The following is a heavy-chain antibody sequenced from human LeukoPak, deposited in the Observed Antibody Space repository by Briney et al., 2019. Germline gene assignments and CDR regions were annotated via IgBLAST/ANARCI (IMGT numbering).Heavy chain of an antibody. J-gene: IGHJ4*02. D-gene: IGHD3-10*01. CDR2: IYSGGST. CDR1: GFTVSSNY. CDR3: ARGLYFYASGSYSYYFDY. Sequence: SGGSLRLSCAASGFTVSSNYMSWVRKAPGKGLEWVSVIYSGGSTYYADSVKGRFTISRDNSKNTLYLQMNSLRAEDTAVYYCARGLYFYASGSYSYYFDYWGQGTLVTVSS. V-gene: IGHV3-53*01.